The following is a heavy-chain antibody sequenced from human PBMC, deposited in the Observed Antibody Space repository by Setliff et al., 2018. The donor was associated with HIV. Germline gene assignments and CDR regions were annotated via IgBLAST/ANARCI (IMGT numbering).Heavy chain of an antibody. CDR2: ISGRGTNT. Sequence: GGSLRLSCAASGFTFSNFAINWVRQAPGKGLEWVSTISGRGTNTYYADSVKGRFTISRDNSKNTLSLQLNSLTAEDSAVYYCAKAGGWFDYWGQGTLVTVSS. CDR1: GFTFSNFA. V-gene: IGHV3-23*01. J-gene: IGHJ4*02. CDR3: AKAGGWFDY. D-gene: IGHD6-19*01.